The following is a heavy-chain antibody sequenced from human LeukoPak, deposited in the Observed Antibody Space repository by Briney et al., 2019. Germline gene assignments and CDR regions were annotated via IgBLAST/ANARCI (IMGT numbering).Heavy chain of an antibody. D-gene: IGHD6-19*01. CDR2: IKQDGSEK. Sequence: GGSLRLSCATSGFTFSSYWMAWVRQAPGKGLEWVANIKQDGSEKFYLDSVKGRFTISRDNAKNSLFLQMNSLRAEDTAVYFCAVGSGWLIESWGQGTLVAVSS. CDR3: AVGSGWLIES. J-gene: IGHJ4*02. CDR1: GFTFSSYW. V-gene: IGHV3-7*01.